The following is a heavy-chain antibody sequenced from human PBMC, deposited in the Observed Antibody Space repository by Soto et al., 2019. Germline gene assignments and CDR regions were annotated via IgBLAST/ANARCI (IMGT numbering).Heavy chain of an antibody. CDR3: ARDLRGPYDY. CDR2: INRDGSTT. Sequence: EVQLVESGGGLVQPGGSLRLSCAASGYTFSSYWMHWVRQVPGKGLVWVSRINRDGSTTDYADSVKGRFTISRDNAKNTLYLQMNSLRAEDTAVYHCARDLRGPYDYWGQGTLVTVSS. D-gene: IGHD3-10*01. CDR1: GYTFSSYW. V-gene: IGHV3-74*01. J-gene: IGHJ4*02.